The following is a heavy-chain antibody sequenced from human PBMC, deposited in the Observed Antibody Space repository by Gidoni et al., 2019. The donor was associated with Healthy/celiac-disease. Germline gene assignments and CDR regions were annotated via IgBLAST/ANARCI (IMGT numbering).Heavy chain of an antibody. Sequence: EVQLVESGGGLVKPGGSLRLSCAASGFTFSSYSMNWVRQAPGKGLEWVSSISSSSSYIYYADSVKGRFTISRDNAKNSLYLQMNSLRAEDTAVYYCAREPPRDYGGNSGFEFDYWGQGTLVTVSS. CDR3: AREPPRDYGGNSGFEFDY. CDR2: ISSSSSYI. D-gene: IGHD4-17*01. V-gene: IGHV3-21*01. J-gene: IGHJ4*02. CDR1: GFTFSSYS.